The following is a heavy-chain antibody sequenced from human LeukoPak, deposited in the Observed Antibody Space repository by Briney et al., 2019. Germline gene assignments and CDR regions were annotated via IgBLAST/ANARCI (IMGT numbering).Heavy chain of an antibody. V-gene: IGHV4-39*07. Sequence: SETLSLTCTVSGDSISDSTYYWGWMRQPPGKGLEWIGSIHSTGSTFYNPSLRSRFTISLEASHNQFSLRLSSVTAADTAIFYCARSVPAAIFPRGWFDPWGQGILVTVSS. CDR1: GDSISDSTYY. CDR2: IHSTGST. J-gene: IGHJ5*02. D-gene: IGHD2-2*01. CDR3: ARSVPAAIFPRGWFDP.